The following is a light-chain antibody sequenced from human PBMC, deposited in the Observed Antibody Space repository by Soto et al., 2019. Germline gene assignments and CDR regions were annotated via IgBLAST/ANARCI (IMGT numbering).Light chain of an antibody. Sequence: EIVLTQSPGTLSLSPGERATLSCRASQSVSSSYLAWYQQKPGQAPRLLIYGASSRATGIPDRFSGSGSGTDFILTISRLEPEDFAVYYCQHYGSSPWTFGQGTQVEIK. V-gene: IGKV3-20*01. CDR1: QSVSSSY. CDR3: QHYGSSPWT. J-gene: IGKJ1*01. CDR2: GAS.